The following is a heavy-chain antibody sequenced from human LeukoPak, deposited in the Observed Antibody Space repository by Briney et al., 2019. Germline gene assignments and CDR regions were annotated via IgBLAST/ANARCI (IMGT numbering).Heavy chain of an antibody. CDR2: ISSSGSTI. CDR1: GFTFSDYY. Sequence: PGGSLRLSCAASGFTFSDYYMSWIRQAPGKGLEWVSYISSSGSTIYYADSVKGRFTISRDNAKDSLYLQMNSLRAEDTAVYYCASDWGWLQLYYFDYWGQGTLVTVSS. D-gene: IGHD5-24*01. V-gene: IGHV3-11*04. J-gene: IGHJ4*02. CDR3: ASDWGWLQLYYFDY.